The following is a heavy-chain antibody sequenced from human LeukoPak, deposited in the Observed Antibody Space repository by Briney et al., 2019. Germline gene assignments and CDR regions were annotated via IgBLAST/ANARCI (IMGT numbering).Heavy chain of an antibody. J-gene: IGHJ5*02. D-gene: IGHD3-10*01. CDR3: ARNIIWFGELNWFDP. CDR1: GGSISSGDYY. Sequence: RASQTLSLTCTVSGGSISSGDYYWSWIRQPPGKGLEWIGYIYYSGSTYYNPSLKSRVTISVDTSKNQFSLKLSSMTAADTAVYYCARNIIWFGELNWFDPWGQGTLVTVSS. CDR2: IYYSGST. V-gene: IGHV4-30-4*01.